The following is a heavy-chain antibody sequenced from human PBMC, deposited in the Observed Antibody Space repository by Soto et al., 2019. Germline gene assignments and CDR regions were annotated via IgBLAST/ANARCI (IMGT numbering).Heavy chain of an antibody. J-gene: IGHJ3*02. CDR2: INHSGSS. V-gene: IGHV4-34*01. Sequence: PSETLSLTCAVYGGSFSGYYWSWIRQPPGKGLEWIGEINHSGSSNYNPSLKSRVTISVDTSKNQFSLKLSSVTAADTAVYYCARRGYYAISAFDTWGQGTMVTVSS. CDR3: ARRGYYAISAFDT. D-gene: IGHD2-8*01. CDR1: GGSFSGYY.